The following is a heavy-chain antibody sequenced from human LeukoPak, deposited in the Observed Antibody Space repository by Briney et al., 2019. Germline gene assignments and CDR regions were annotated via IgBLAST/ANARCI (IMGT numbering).Heavy chain of an antibody. CDR1: GFTFNDYN. V-gene: IGHV3-11*01. Sequence: TGGSLRLSCAASGFTFNDYNMSWIRQAPGKGLEWLSYINIGGTNTHYADSVKGRFTISRDNAKKSLYLEMNNLRAEDTAVYYCAKRSSAAAGHFDSWGQGTLVSVSS. CDR2: INIGGTNT. D-gene: IGHD6-13*01. CDR3: AKRSSAAAGHFDS. J-gene: IGHJ4*02.